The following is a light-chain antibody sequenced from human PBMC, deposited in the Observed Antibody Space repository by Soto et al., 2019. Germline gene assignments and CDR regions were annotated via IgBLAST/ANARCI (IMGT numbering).Light chain of an antibody. CDR1: QRVSSK. Sequence: EIVLTQSPGTLSVSPGERATLSCRASQRVSSKLAWYQQKPGQAPRLLFYGASTGATGIPARFSGSGSETEFTLSISSLQSEDFAVYYCQQYNNWPGTFGQWTKVEIK. CDR2: GAS. CDR3: QQYNNWPGT. V-gene: IGKV3-15*01. J-gene: IGKJ1*01.